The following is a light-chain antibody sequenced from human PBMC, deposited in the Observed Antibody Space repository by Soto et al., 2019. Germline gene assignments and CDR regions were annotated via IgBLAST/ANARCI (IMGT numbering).Light chain of an antibody. J-gene: IGKJ1*01. V-gene: IGKV1-5*01. Sequence: DIQMTQPPSTLSASVGDRVTITCRASQSISSWLAWYQQKPGKAPKLLIYDASSLESGVPSRFSGSGSGTEFTLTISSLQPDDFATYYCQQYYSYPWTFGQGTKV. CDR1: QSISSW. CDR2: DAS. CDR3: QQYYSYPWT.